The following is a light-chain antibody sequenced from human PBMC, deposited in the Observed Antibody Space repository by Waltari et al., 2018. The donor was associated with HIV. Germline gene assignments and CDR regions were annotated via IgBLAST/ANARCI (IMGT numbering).Light chain of an antibody. V-gene: IGLV2-14*01. CDR3: SSFRSSNTYV. Sequence: QSALTQPASVSGSPGQSITISCTGTSSDVGGYNYVSWYQHHPGKAPKLMIFEVSNRPSGVSNRFSGSKSGNTASLTISGLQAEDEADYYCSSFRSSNTYVFGPGTKVTVL. CDR2: EVS. J-gene: IGLJ1*01. CDR1: SSDVGGYNY.